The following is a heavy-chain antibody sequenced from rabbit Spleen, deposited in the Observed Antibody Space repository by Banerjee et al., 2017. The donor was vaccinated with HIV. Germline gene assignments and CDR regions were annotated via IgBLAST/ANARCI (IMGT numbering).Heavy chain of an antibody. D-gene: IGHD1-1*01. CDR1: GFSFSSGYY. J-gene: IGHJ4*01. V-gene: IGHV1S40*01. CDR3: ARAANNIGYCAGL. CDR2: IGAGSGTT. Sequence: QSLEESGGDMVKPGASLTVTCKASGFSFSSGYYMSWVRQAPGKGLEWIGCIGAGSGTTYYASWAKGRFTISKTSSTTVTLQVTSLTVADTATYWCARAANNIGYCAGLWGPGTLVTVS.